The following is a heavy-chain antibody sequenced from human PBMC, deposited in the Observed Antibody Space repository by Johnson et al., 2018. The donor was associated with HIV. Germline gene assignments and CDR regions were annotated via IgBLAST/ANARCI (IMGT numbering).Heavy chain of an antibody. J-gene: IGHJ3*02. V-gene: IGHV3-15*01. CDR3: TTNFWSGFYPDAFDI. CDR1: GFTFSDYY. CDR2: IKSKTDGGTT. Sequence: VQLVESGGGLVKPGGSLRLSCAASGFTFSDYYMSWIRQAPGKGLEWVGRIKSKTDGGTTDYAAPVKGRFTISRDDSETTVYLQMNSLKIEDTAVYYCTTNFWSGFYPDAFDIWGQGTMVTVSS. D-gene: IGHD3-3*01.